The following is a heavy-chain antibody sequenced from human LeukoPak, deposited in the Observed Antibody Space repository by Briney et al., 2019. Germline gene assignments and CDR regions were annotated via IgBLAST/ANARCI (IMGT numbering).Heavy chain of an antibody. Sequence: PGGSLRLSCAASGFTVSSNYMSWVRQAPGKGLEWVSAISGSGGSTYYADSVKGRFTISRDNSKNTLYLQMNSLRAEDTAVNYCAKEDSRVVVTAGAFDIWGQGTMVTVSS. J-gene: IGHJ3*02. D-gene: IGHD2-21*02. CDR1: GFTVSSNY. V-gene: IGHV3-23*01. CDR2: ISGSGGST. CDR3: AKEDSRVVVTAGAFDI.